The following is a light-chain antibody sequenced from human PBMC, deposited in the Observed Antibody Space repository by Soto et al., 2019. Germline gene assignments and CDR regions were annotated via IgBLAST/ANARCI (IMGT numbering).Light chain of an antibody. CDR3: NSYVAGSNV. Sequence: QSVLAQPPSASGSPGQSVTISCTGTSSDVGKYDYVSWFQHHPGKAPKLIIYEVSKRPSGVPDRFSGSKSGSTASLTVPGLQTEDEADYYCNSYVAGSNVFGTGTKVTVL. CDR1: SSDVGKYDY. CDR2: EVS. V-gene: IGLV2-8*01. J-gene: IGLJ1*01.